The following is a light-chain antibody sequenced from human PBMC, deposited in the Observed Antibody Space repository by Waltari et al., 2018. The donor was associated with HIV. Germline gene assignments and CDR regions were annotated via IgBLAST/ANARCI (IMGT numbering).Light chain of an antibody. CDR2: QDT. V-gene: IGLV3-1*01. CDR1: KLGQKF. J-gene: IGLJ2*01. Sequence: SYGLTQPPSVSVSPGQTVTISCSGYKLGQKFVSWSLQKAGQSPVLVIYQDTQRPSGIPDRFSASNSGGTANLTISGTQAADEGDYFCQAWDNTVVFGGGTKLTVL. CDR3: QAWDNTVV.